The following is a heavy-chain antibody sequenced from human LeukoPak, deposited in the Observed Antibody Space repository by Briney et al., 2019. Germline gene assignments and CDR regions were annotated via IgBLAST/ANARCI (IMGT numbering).Heavy chain of an antibody. CDR3: ARDRWYYDSSGGFDY. CDR2: IYYSGST. Sequence: SETLSLTCTVSGGSISSYYWGWIRQPPGKGLEWIGSIYYSGSTYYNPSLKSRVTISVDRSKNQFSLKLSSVTAEDTAVYYCARDRWYYDSSGGFDYWGQGTLVTVSS. J-gene: IGHJ4*02. CDR1: GGSISSYY. D-gene: IGHD3-22*01. V-gene: IGHV4-39*07.